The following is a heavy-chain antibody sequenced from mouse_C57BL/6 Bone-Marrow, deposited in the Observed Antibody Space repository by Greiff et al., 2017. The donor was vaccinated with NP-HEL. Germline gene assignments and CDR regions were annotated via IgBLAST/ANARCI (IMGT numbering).Heavy chain of an antibody. D-gene: IGHD1-1*01. CDR3: ARDYYYVSRRYFDY. V-gene: IGHV1-55*01. Sequence: VQLQQPGAELVKPGASVKMSCKASGYTFTSYCITWVKQRPGQGLEWIGDIYPGSGSTNYNEKFKSKATLTVDTSSSTTYMQLSSLTSEDSAVYYCARDYYYVSRRYFDYWGQGTTLTVSS. CDR1: GYTFTSYC. CDR2: IYPGSGST. J-gene: IGHJ2*01.